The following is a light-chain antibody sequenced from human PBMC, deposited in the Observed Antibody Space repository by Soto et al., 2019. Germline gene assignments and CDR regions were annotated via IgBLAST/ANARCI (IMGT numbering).Light chain of an antibody. CDR1: SSDVGGYHY. Sequence: QSALTQPPSASGSPGQSVTISCTGTSSDVGGYHYVSWYQQHPGKAPKLMIHEVTKRPSGVPDRFSGSKSGTSASLTITGLQAEDEGDYYCQSYDSTLSDRYVFGTGTKLTVL. V-gene: IGLV2-8*01. CDR3: QSYDSTLSDRYV. CDR2: EVT. J-gene: IGLJ1*01.